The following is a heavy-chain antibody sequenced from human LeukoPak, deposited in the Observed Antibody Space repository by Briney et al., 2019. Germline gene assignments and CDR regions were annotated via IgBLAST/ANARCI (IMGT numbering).Heavy chain of an antibody. CDR1: GITLSNYG. CDR2: ISGSGGST. J-gene: IGHJ4*02. V-gene: IGHV3-23*01. D-gene: IGHD3-22*01. CDR3: AKRGVVIRVILVGFHKEAYYFDS. Sequence: GGSLRLSCAVSGITLSNYGMSWVRQAPGKGLEWVAGISGSGGSTNYADSVKRLFTISRDNPKNSLFLQMKSLRAEDTAVYFCAKRGVVIRVILVGFHKEAYYFDSWGQGALVTVSS.